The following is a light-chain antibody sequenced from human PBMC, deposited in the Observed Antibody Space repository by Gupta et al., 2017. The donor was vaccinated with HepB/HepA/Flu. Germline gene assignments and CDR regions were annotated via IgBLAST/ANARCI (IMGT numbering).Light chain of an antibody. CDR3: QQYGSSSFT. CDR1: QSVSSSY. Sequence: DIELTQSPGTLSLSPGERATLSCRASQSVSSSYLAWYQQKPGQAPRLLIYGTSSRAAGIPDRFSGSGSGTDFTLTISRLEPEDFAVFYCQQYGSSSFTFGPGTKVDIK. CDR2: GTS. J-gene: IGKJ3*01. V-gene: IGKV3-20*01.